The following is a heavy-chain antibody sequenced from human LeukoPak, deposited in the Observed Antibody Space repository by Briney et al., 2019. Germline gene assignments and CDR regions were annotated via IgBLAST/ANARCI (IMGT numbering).Heavy chain of an antibody. D-gene: IGHD2-21*01. CDR2: IFDGGDTK. Sequence: GESLRLSCAASGFTFSSYAMAWVRQAPGKGLEWVSSIFDGGDTKDYADSVKGRFTTSRDNSKNELYLQMNSLTTEDTAVYFCAKDSTMWPHYFDHWGQGILVIVSS. CDR3: AKDSTMWPHYFDH. CDR1: GFTFSSYA. J-gene: IGHJ4*02. V-gene: IGHV3-23*01.